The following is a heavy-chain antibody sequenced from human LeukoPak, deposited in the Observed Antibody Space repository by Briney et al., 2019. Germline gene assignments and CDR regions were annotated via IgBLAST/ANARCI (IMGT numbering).Heavy chain of an antibody. V-gene: IGHV4-39*07. CDR3: ARDPKNYGDYRGWFDP. Sequence: SETLSLTCIVSGGSISSSSYYWSWIRQPPGKGLEWIGSIYYSGSTYYNPSLKSRVTISVDTSKNQFSLKVSSVTAADTAVYYCARDPKNYGDYRGWFDPWGQGTLVTVSS. D-gene: IGHD4-17*01. J-gene: IGHJ5*02. CDR1: GGSISSSSYY. CDR2: IYYSGST.